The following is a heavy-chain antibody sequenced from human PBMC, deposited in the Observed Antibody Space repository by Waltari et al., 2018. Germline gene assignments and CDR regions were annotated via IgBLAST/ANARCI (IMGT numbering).Heavy chain of an antibody. CDR3: AKDSSGYYRHFDY. V-gene: IGHV3-30*02. Sequence: QVQLVESGGGVVQPGGSLRLSCAASGFTFSSYGMHWVRQAPGKGLEWVAFIRYDGSNKYYADSVKGRFTISRDNSKNTLYLQMNSLRAEDTAVYYCAKDSSGYYRHFDYWGQGTLVTVSS. J-gene: IGHJ4*02. D-gene: IGHD3-22*01. CDR1: GFTFSSYG. CDR2: IRYDGSNK.